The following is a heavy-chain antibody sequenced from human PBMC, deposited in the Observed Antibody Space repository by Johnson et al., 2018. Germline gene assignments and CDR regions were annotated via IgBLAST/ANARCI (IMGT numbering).Heavy chain of an antibody. D-gene: IGHD2/OR15-2a*01. J-gene: IGHJ6*02. CDR1: GFIVSSYG. CDR2: ISYHGSDT. CDR3: ARDITSHFSDYYALDV. V-gene: IGHV3-30*03. Sequence: QVQLVESGGGVVQPGKSLRLSCAASGFIVSSYGIHWVRQAPGKGLEWVAVISYHGSDTHYADSVRGRFIIYRDNSKNALSLQMNSLRGEDTAVYYCARDITSHFSDYYALDVWGQGTTVTVSS.